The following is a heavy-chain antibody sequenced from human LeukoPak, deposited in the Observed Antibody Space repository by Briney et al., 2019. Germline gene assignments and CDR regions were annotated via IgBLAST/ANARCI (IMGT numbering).Heavy chain of an antibody. CDR2: IKQDGSEK. J-gene: IGHJ6*02. V-gene: IGHV3-7*01. Sequence: PGGSLRLSCVATGFTSVNYAMSLVRQAPGKGLEWVANIKQDGSEKYYVDSVKGRFTISRDNAKNSLYLQMNSLRAEDTAVYYCARDLRGRYYYYGMDVWGQGTTVTVSS. CDR1: GFTSVNYA. CDR3: ARDLRGRYYYYGMDV.